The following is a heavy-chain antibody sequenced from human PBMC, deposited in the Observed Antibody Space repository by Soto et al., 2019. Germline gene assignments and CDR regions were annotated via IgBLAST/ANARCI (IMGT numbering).Heavy chain of an antibody. CDR3: ARHTRRYSSSWYNWFDP. CDR2: IYYSGST. Sequence: PSETLSLTCTVSCGSISSSSYYWGWIRQPPGKGLEWIGSIYYSGSTYYNPSLKSRVTISVDTSKNQFSLKLSSVTAADTAVYYCARHTRRYSSSWYNWFDPWGQGTLVTVSS. D-gene: IGHD6-13*01. V-gene: IGHV4-39*01. CDR1: CGSISSSSYY. J-gene: IGHJ5*02.